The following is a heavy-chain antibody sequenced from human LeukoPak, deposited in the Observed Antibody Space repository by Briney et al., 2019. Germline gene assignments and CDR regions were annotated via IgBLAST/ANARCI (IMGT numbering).Heavy chain of an antibody. V-gene: IGHV3-48*01. D-gene: IGHD1-26*01. CDR1: GFTFSSYS. CDR3: AKDRELLKNDAFDI. CDR2: ISSSSSTI. J-gene: IGHJ3*02. Sequence: GGSLRLSCAASGFTFSSYSMNWVRQAPGKGLEWVSYISSSSSTIYYADSVKGRFTISRDNSKNTLYLQMNSLRAEDTAVYYCAKDRELLKNDAFDIWGQGTMVAVSS.